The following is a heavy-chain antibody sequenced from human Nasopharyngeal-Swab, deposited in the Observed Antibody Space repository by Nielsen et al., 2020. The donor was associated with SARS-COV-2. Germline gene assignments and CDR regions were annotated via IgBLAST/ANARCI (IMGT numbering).Heavy chain of an antibody. V-gene: IGHV3-7*03. J-gene: IGHJ4*02. Sequence: GESLKISCAASGFTFSNYWMNWVRQTPGKGLEWVAIIKQDGSETYYVDPVRGRFTISRDNAKNSLSLVMTSLRADDTAVYYCAGGTGWLTDSWGQGTLVTVSS. CDR2: IKQDGSET. D-gene: IGHD3-9*01. CDR1: GFTFSNYW. CDR3: AGGTGWLTDS.